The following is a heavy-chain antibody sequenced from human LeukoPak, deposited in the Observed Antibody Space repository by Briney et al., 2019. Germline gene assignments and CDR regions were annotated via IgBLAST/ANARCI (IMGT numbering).Heavy chain of an antibody. CDR2: IGTAGDT. CDR1: GFIFSNSA. D-gene: IGHD4-17*01. CDR3: ARAGDWVTTSHGAFDI. V-gene: IGHV3-13*01. Sequence: GGSLRLSCAASGFIFSNSAMNWVRQAPGKGLEWVSAIGTAGDTYYPGSVKGRFTISRENAKNSLYLQMNSLRAGDTAVYYCARAGDWVTTSHGAFDIWGQGTMVTVSS. J-gene: IGHJ3*02.